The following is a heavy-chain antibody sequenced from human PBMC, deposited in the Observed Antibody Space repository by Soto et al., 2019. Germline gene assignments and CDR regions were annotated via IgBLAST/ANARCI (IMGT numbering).Heavy chain of an antibody. V-gene: IGHV1-18*01. CDR3: AREGYSGWSNQSDYYMDV. CDR2: ISAYDGRT. Sequence: ASVKVSCKTSGYTFNTYGISWVRQAPGQGLEWMGWISAYDGRTKYIEKLQGRVTMTTDTSTTTAYMELRSLKSDDTAVYYCAREGYSGWSNQSDYYMDVWGKGTTVTVSS. CDR1: GYTFNTYG. J-gene: IGHJ6*03. D-gene: IGHD6-19*01.